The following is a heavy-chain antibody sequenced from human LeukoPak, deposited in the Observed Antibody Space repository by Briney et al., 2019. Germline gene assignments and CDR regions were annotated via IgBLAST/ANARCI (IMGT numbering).Heavy chain of an antibody. CDR3: IKEAMKYCSGGSSYLLDY. Sequence: GGSLRLSCAGPGFIFNNYAMHWVRQAPGKGLEWVSGINWKSATIAYADSVKGRFTISRDNAKNSLYLQMNSLRAEDTALYYCIKEAMKYCSGGSSYLLDYWGQGTLVTVSP. CDR2: INWKSATI. V-gene: IGHV3-9*01. J-gene: IGHJ4*02. D-gene: IGHD2-15*01. CDR1: GFIFNNYA.